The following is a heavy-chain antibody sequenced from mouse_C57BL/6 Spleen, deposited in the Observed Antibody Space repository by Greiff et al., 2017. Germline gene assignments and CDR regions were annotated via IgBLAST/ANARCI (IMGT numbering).Heavy chain of an antibody. V-gene: IGHV2-2*01. Sequence: VQLQESGPGLVQPSQSLSIPCTVSGFSLTSYGVHWVRQSPGKGLEWLGVIWSGGSTDYNAAFISRLSISKDNSKSQVFFKMNSLQADDTAIYYCARYYGSSYGWYFDVWGTGTTVTVSS. CDR3: ARYYGSSYGWYFDV. CDR1: GFSLTSYG. J-gene: IGHJ1*03. CDR2: IWSGGST. D-gene: IGHD1-1*01.